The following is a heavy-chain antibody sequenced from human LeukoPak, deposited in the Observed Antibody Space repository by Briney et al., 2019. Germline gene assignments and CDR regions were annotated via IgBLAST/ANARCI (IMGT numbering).Heavy chain of an antibody. V-gene: IGHV1-46*03. CDR1: GYTFTSYY. CDR3: ALGGSVVAATTRITMIVVVTGVDAFDI. D-gene: IGHD3-22*01. Sequence: ASVKVSCQASGYTFTSYYMHWVRQAPGQGLEWMGIVNPSGGSTNYAQKFQGRVTITRDTSTSTVYMDMSTLRSEDTAVYYCALGGSVVAATTRITMIVVVTGVDAFDIWGQGTMVTLSS. CDR2: VNPSGGST. J-gene: IGHJ3*02.